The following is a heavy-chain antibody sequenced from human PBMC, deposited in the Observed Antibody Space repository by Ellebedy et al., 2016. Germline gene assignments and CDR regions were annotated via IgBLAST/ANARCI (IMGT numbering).Heavy chain of an antibody. CDR1: GFTLSSYV. D-gene: IGHD1-1*01. CDR3: ARDSERGFRGDAFDI. Sequence: GGSLRLXXAASGFTLSSYVMSWVRQAPGKGLEWVSASSGSGGDTYYADSVKGRFTISRDNAKNSLYLQMNSLRAEDTAVYYCARDSERGFRGDAFDIWGQGTMVTVSS. CDR2: SSGSGGDT. V-gene: IGHV3-21*01. J-gene: IGHJ3*02.